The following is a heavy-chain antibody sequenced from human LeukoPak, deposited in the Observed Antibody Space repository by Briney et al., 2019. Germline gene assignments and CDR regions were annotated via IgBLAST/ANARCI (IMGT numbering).Heavy chain of an antibody. CDR3: ARGARRICSSTSCPFDP. CDR2: IYSSGNT. CDR1: GFTVSSNY. D-gene: IGHD2-2*01. V-gene: IGHV3-53*01. J-gene: IGHJ5*02. Sequence: GGSLRLSCAASGFTVSSNYMSWVRQAPGKGLEWVPVIYSSGNTYYADSVKGRFTIFRDNSKNTLYLQMNSLRAEDTAVYYCARGARRICSSTSCPFDPWGQGTLVTVSS.